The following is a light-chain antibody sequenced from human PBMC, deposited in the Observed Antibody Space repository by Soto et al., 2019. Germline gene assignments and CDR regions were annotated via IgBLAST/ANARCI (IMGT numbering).Light chain of an antibody. J-gene: IGLJ3*02. CDR3: CSYARTYSWV. CDR2: DVS. Sequence: QSALTQPRSVSGSPGQSVTISCTGSSSDVGAYNYVSWYQHHPGKAPKVMIFDVSERPSGVPDRFSGSKSGNTASLTISGLQAEDEGEYYCCSYARTYSWVFGGGTKLTVL. CDR1: SSDVGAYNY. V-gene: IGLV2-11*01.